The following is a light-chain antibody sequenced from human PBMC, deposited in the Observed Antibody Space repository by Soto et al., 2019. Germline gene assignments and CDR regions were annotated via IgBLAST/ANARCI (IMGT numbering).Light chain of an antibody. Sequence: DIQMTQSPSSLSASVGDNVIITCRASQIINTFLNWYQQKPGKAPKLLIYGASNLQSGVPSRFIGSGSGTHFTLSINSLRPEDFATYYCQQSFAAPVTFGGGTKVEI. CDR3: QQSFAAPVT. CDR2: GAS. CDR1: QIINTF. V-gene: IGKV1-39*01. J-gene: IGKJ4*01.